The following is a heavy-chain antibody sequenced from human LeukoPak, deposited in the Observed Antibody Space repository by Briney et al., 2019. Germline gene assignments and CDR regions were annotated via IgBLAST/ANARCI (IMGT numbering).Heavy chain of an antibody. CDR2: IYPCDSDT. D-gene: IGHD2-2*01. Sequence: GESLKISCKGSGYSFTSYWIGWVRQMPGKGLEWMGIIYPCDSDTRYSPSFQGQVTISADKSISTAYLQWSSLKASDTAMYYCARAFRYCSSTSCYPYYYYGMDVWGQGTTVTVSS. V-gene: IGHV5-51*01. J-gene: IGHJ6*02. CDR1: GYSFTSYW. CDR3: ARAFRYCSSTSCYPYYYYGMDV.